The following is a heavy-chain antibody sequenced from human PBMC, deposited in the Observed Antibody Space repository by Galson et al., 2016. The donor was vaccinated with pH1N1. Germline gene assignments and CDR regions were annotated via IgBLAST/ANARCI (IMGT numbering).Heavy chain of an antibody. CDR1: GGTFNNYP. CDR3: ATAGYHYEGALQS. CDR2: IIPIFGTA. Sequence: SVKVSCKASGGTFNNYPISWLRQAPGHGLEWMGRIIPIFGTANYAQKFQGRVTITADKSTSTAYMELNSLRSEDTAVYYCATAGYHYEGALQSWGQGTLVTVSS. V-gene: IGHV1-69*06. J-gene: IGHJ5*02. D-gene: IGHD3-22*01.